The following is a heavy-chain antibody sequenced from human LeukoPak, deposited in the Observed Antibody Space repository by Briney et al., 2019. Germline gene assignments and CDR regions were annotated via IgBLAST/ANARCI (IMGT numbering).Heavy chain of an antibody. V-gene: IGHV3-23*01. Sequence: GGSLRLSCVASGFTFSSYAMSWVRQAPGKGLEWVSAISGSGGSTYYADSVRGRFTISRDNSKNTLYLQMNSLRAEDTAVYYCAKDRWELLPLFDYWGQGTLVTVSS. CDR1: GFTFSSYA. CDR2: ISGSGGST. J-gene: IGHJ4*02. CDR3: AKDRWELLPLFDY. D-gene: IGHD1-26*01.